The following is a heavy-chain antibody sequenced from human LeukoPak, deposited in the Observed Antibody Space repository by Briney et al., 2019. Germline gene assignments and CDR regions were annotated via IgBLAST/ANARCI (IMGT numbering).Heavy chain of an antibody. CDR1: GYSFTSYW. V-gene: IGHV5-10-1*01. CDR3: ARRFSGGLDDAFDI. Sequence: GESLKISCKGSGYSFTSYWIGWVRQMPGKGLEWMGRIDPSDSYTNYSPSFQGHVTISADKSIGTAYLQWSSLKASDTAMYYCARRFSGGLDDAFDIWGQGTMVTVSS. D-gene: IGHD6-19*01. J-gene: IGHJ3*02. CDR2: IDPSDSYT.